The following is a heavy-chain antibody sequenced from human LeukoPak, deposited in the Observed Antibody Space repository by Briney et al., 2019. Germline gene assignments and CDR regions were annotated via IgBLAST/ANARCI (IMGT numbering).Heavy chain of an antibody. Sequence: GGSLRLSCAASGFTFSSSWMNWVRQAPAKGLEWVADIKQDGSEKYYVDSVKGRFTISRDNAKNSLFLQMNSLRAEDTAVYYCARGDYYDRFFDYWGQGTLVTVSS. D-gene: IGHD3-22*01. J-gene: IGHJ4*02. V-gene: IGHV3-7*01. CDR1: GFTFSSSW. CDR3: ARGDYYDRFFDY. CDR2: IKQDGSEK.